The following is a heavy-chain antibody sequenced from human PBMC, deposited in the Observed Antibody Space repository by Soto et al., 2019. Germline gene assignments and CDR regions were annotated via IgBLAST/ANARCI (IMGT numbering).Heavy chain of an antibody. J-gene: IGHJ4*02. CDR3: ARSRYSGSYCFDY. V-gene: IGHV4-30-4*01. D-gene: IGHD1-26*01. CDR2: IHNSVST. CDR1: VGSISSGDYY. Sequence: LSLTCTVSVGSISSGDYYWSWIRQPPGKGLEWIAYIHNSVSTHYNPSLTSRLTISVDTSKNQFSLKLSSVTAADTAVYYCARSRYSGSYCFDYWGQGILVTVSA.